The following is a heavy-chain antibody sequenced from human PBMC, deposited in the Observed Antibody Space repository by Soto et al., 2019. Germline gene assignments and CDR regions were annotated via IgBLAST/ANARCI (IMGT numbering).Heavy chain of an antibody. V-gene: IGHV3-30*18. D-gene: IGHD3-16*01. CDR1: GFTFSSYG. J-gene: IGHJ3*02. CDR3: AKDWGPIDAFDI. Sequence: RRLSCAASGFTFSSYGMHWVRQAPGKGLEWVAVISYDGSNKYYADSVKGRFTISRDNSKNTLYLQMNSLRAEDTAVYYCAKDWGPIDAFDIWGQGTMVTVSS. CDR2: ISYDGSNK.